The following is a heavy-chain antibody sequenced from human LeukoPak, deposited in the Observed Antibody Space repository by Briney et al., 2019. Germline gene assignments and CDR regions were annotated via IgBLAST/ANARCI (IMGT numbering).Heavy chain of an antibody. CDR3: ARRRATISYFDY. J-gene: IGHJ4*02. Sequence: LETLSLTCAVYGGSFSGYYWSWIRQPPGKGLEWIGEINHSGSTNYNPSLKSRVTISVDTSKNQFSLKLSSVTAADTDVYYCARRRATISYFDYWGQGTLVTVSS. CDR2: INHSGST. V-gene: IGHV4-34*01. D-gene: IGHD5-12*01. CDR1: GGSFSGYY.